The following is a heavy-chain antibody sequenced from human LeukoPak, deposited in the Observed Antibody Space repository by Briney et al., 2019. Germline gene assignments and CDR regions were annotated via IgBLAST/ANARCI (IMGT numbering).Heavy chain of an antibody. J-gene: IGHJ4*02. CDR2: FDPEDGET. V-gene: IGHV1-24*01. Sequence: ASVKVSCKVSGYTLTELSMHWVRQAPGKGLEWMGGFDPEDGETIYAQKFQGRVTMTEDTSTDTAYVELSSLRSEDTAVYYCATGPYYYDSSGLDYWGQGTLVTVSS. D-gene: IGHD3-22*01. CDR1: GYTLTELS. CDR3: ATGPYYYDSSGLDY.